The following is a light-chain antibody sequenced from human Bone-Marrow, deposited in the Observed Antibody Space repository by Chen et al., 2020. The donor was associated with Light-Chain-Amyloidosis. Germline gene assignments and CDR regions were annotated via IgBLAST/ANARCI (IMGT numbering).Light chain of an antibody. CDR3: QSADSSGTYEVI. V-gene: IGLV3-25*03. Sequence: YELTQPPSVSVSPGQTARITCSGDDLPTKYAYWYQQKPGQAPVLVIHRDTERPSGISERFSGSSSGTTATLTISVVQAEDEADYHCQSADSSGTYEVIFGGGTKLTVL. CDR2: RDT. CDR1: DLPTKY. J-gene: IGLJ2*01.